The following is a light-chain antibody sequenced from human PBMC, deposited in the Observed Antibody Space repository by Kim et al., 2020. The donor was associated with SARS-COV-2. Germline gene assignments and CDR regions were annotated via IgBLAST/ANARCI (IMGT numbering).Light chain of an antibody. J-gene: IGLJ2*01. Sequence: QSVLMQPPSVSAAPGQKVTISCSGGNSNIGKNHVSWYQFVPGTAPKRLIYDNYKRPSGVPDRFSGSKSGTSAILDITGLQSGDEADYYCGSWDTSLNVVVFGGGTKLTVL. CDR1: NSNIGKNH. CDR2: DNY. CDR3: GSWDTSLNVVV. V-gene: IGLV1-51*01.